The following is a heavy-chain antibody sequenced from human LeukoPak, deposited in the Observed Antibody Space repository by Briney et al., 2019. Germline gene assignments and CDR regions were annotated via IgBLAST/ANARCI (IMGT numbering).Heavy chain of an antibody. Sequence: SSGTLSLTCAVYGGSFSGYYWSWIRQPPGKGLEWIGEINHSGSTNYNPSLKSRVTISVDTSKNQFSLKLSSVTAADTAVYYCARGGKNYYGSGSYSDYWGQGTLVTVSS. CDR1: GGSFSGYY. D-gene: IGHD3-10*01. J-gene: IGHJ4*02. CDR3: ARGGKNYYGSGSYSDY. V-gene: IGHV4-34*01. CDR2: INHSGST.